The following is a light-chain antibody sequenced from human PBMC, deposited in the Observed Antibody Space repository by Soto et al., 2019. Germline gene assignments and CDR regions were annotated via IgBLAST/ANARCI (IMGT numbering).Light chain of an antibody. Sequence: QSALTQPPSVSGAPGQRVTISCTGSSSKIGAGYDVHWYQQLPGTAPKLLIYGISNRPSGVPDRFSGSKSGTSASLAISGLQAEDEADYYCCSYAGSSTYVFGTGTKVTVL. CDR3: CSYAGSSTYV. CDR2: GIS. V-gene: IGLV1-40*01. CDR1: SSKIGAGYD. J-gene: IGLJ1*01.